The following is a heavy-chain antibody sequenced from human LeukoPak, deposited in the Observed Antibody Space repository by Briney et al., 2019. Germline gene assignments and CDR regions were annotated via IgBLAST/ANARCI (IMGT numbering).Heavy chain of an antibody. CDR3: ARDLSFSGYYDSSGFFGYYFDY. Sequence: HPGRSLRLSCAASGFTFSSYGMHWVRQAPGKGLEWVAVISYDGSNKYYADSVKGRFTISRDNSKNTLYLQMNSLRAEDTAVYYCARDLSFSGYYDSSGFFGYYFDYWGQGTLVTVSS. V-gene: IGHV3-30*19. CDR2: ISYDGSNK. CDR1: GFTFSSYG. D-gene: IGHD3-22*01. J-gene: IGHJ4*02.